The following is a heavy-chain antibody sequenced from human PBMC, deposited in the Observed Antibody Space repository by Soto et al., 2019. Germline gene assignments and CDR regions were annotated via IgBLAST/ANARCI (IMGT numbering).Heavy chain of an antibody. Sequence: QVQLVQSGAEVKKPGASVKISCKASGYTFTRYTMNWVRQAPGQRLEWMGWINPDNGNTKSSQTFQDRVIITRDTSASTAYMDLSSLRSEETAVYYCARGIATGQLDPWGQGTLVTGSS. CDR1: GYTFTRYT. CDR2: INPDNGNT. J-gene: IGHJ5*02. CDR3: ARGIATGQLDP. D-gene: IGHD2-15*01. V-gene: IGHV1-3*01.